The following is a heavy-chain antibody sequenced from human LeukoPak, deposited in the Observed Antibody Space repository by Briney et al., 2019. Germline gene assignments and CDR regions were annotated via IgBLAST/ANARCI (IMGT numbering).Heavy chain of an antibody. J-gene: IGHJ5*02. CDR3: AREAFSTSLGGWFDP. Sequence: PSETLSLTCTVSGGSISSYYWSWIRQPAGKGLKWIGRIYTSGSTNYNPSLKSRVTMSVDTSKNQFSLKLSSVTAADTAVYYCAREAFSTSLGGWFDPWGQGALVTVSS. CDR1: GGSISSYY. D-gene: IGHD3-16*01. CDR2: IYTSGST. V-gene: IGHV4-4*07.